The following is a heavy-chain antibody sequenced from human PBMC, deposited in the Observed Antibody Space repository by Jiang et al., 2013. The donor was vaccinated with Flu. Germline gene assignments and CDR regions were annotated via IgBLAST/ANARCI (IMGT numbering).Heavy chain of an antibody. CDR2: IYTGGTT. J-gene: IGHJ6*02. CDR1: GFTVSDNY. CDR3: ARQHLDYYYEYTMDV. Sequence: VQLVESGGGLVQPGGSLRLSCAASGFTVSDNYMSWVRQAPGKGLEWVSVIYTGGTTYYADSVKGRFTISRHNSKNRVYLQMNSLRAEDTAVYFCARQHLDYYYEYTMDVWGQGTTVTVSS. V-gene: IGHV3-53*04. D-gene: IGHD6-13*01.